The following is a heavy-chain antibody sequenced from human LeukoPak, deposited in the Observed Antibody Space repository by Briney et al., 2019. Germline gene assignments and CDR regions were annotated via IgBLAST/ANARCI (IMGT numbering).Heavy chain of an antibody. Sequence: PSETLSLTCTVSSGSIGSSSNYWGWIRQAPGKGLEWIGSIYHSGSTYYNPSLKSRVTISVDTSKNQFSLKLTSVTAADTAVYYCARRVPGRLFVVVIIGGVDYWGQGTLVTVSS. CDR1: SGSIGSSSNY. J-gene: IGHJ4*02. CDR2: IYHSGST. CDR3: ARRVPGRLFVVVIIGGVDY. V-gene: IGHV4-39*07. D-gene: IGHD3-3*01.